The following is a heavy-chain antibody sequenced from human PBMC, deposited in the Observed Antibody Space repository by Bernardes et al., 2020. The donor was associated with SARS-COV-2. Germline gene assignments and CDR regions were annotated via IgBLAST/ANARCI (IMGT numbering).Heavy chain of an antibody. V-gene: IGHV3-49*03. Sequence: GGSLRLSCTASGFTFGDYAMSWFRQAPGKGLEWVGFIRSKAYGGTTEYAASVKGRFTISRDDSKSIAYLQMNSLKTEDTAVYYCTRGRSPTYYYRVDIWGQGTMVTVSS. D-gene: IGHD3-10*01. J-gene: IGHJ3*02. CDR2: IRSKAYGGTT. CDR3: TRGRSPTYYYRVDI. CDR1: GFTFGDYA.